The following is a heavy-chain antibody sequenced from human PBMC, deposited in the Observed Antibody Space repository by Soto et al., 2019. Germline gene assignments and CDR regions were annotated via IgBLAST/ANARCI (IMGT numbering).Heavy chain of an antibody. CDR2: IYYSGST. D-gene: IGHD2-2*02. CDR1: GGSISSSSYY. V-gene: IGHV4-39*01. Sequence: SETLSLTCTVSGGSISSSSYYWGWIRQPPGKGLELIGSIYYSGSTYYNPSLKSRVTISVDTSKNQFSLKLSSVTAADTAVYYCARHPGGYCSSTSCYTGGFFDYWGQGTLVTVSS. CDR3: ARHPGGYCSSTSCYTGGFFDY. J-gene: IGHJ4*02.